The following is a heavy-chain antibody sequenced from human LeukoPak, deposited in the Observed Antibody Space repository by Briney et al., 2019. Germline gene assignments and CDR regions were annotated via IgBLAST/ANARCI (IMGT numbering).Heavy chain of an antibody. J-gene: IGHJ4*02. Sequence: ASVKVSCKASGYTFTSYGISWVRRAPGQGLEWMGWISAYNGNTNYAQKLQGRVTMTTDTSTSTAYMELRSLRSDDTAVYYCARTLLAAAIPALIDYWGQGTLVTVSS. CDR2: ISAYNGNT. D-gene: IGHD6-13*01. V-gene: IGHV1-18*01. CDR1: GYTFTSYG. CDR3: ARTLLAAAIPALIDY.